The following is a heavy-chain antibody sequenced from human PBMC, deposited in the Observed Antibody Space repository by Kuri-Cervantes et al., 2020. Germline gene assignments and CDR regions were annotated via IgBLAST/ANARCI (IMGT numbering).Heavy chain of an antibody. J-gene: IGHJ6*02. Sequence: GESLKISCAASGFTFSSYWMSWVRQAPGKGLEWVAVISYDGSNKYYADSVKGRFTISRDNSKNTLYLQMNSLRAEDTAVYYCARAYYGSGSYYKGYGMDVWGQGTTVTVSS. D-gene: IGHD3-10*01. V-gene: IGHV3-30-3*01. CDR1: GFTFSSYW. CDR3: ARAYYGSGSYYKGYGMDV. CDR2: ISYDGSNK.